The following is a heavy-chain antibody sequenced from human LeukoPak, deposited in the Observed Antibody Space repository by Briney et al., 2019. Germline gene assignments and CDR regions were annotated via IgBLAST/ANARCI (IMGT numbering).Heavy chain of an antibody. Sequence: GGSLRLSCAASGFTVSSNYMSWVRQAPGKGLEWVSVIYSGGSTYYADSVKGRFTISRDNSKNTLYLQMNSLRAEDTAVYYCARDHYYDSSGERFDYWGQRTLVTVSS. CDR3: ARDHYYDSSGERFDY. D-gene: IGHD3-22*01. CDR2: IYSGGST. CDR1: GFTVSSNY. V-gene: IGHV3-53*01. J-gene: IGHJ4*02.